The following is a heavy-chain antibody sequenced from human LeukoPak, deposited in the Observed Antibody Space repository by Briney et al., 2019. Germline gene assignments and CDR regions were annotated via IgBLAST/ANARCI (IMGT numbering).Heavy chain of an antibody. CDR3: ARSVLLWFGELSVFDY. V-gene: IGHV3-9*01. Sequence: GGSLGLSCAASGFTFDDYAMHWVRQAPGKGLEWVSGVNWNSGVIGYADSVKGRFTISRDNAKNSLFLQMNSLRAEDTAVYYCARSVLLWFGELSVFDYWGQGTLVTVSS. D-gene: IGHD3-10*01. CDR1: GFTFDDYA. CDR2: VNWNSGVI. J-gene: IGHJ4*02.